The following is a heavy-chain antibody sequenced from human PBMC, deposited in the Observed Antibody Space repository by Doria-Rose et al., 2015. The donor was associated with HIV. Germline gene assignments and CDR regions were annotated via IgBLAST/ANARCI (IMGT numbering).Heavy chain of an antibody. CDR1: GFTFIRYN. CDR3: ARDHYDSGGYYSD. V-gene: IGHV3-21*03. Sequence: AASGFTFIRYNMTLVRQAPGKGLEWVSSISSSSEYIYYVDSVQGRFTISRDNAKNSVYLQMNSLRTEDTAVYYCARDHYDSGGYYSDWGQGTLVTVSS. D-gene: IGHD3-22*01. CDR2: ISSSSEYI. J-gene: IGHJ4*02.